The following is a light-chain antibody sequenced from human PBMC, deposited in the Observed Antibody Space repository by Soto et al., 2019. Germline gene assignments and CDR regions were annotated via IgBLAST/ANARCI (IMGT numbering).Light chain of an antibody. J-gene: IGKJ4*01. CDR2: DAS. Sequence: PGERATLSCRASQSVSSKLAWYQQKPGQPPRLLIFDASARATGVPDRFSGRGSGTEFILTISRLQSEDFAVYYCQQYSSYSLPTFGGGTKVDIK. V-gene: IGKV3-15*01. CDR1: QSVSSK. CDR3: QQYSSYSLPT.